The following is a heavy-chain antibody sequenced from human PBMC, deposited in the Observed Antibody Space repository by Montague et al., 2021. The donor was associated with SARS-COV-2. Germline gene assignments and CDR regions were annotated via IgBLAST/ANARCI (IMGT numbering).Heavy chain of an antibody. CDR1: GGSINSFY. D-gene: IGHD2-15*01. J-gene: IGHJ6*02. CDR3: ARAGGGSSYNYYGLDV. V-gene: IGHV4-59*01. CDR2: VYYTGGA. Sequence: SETRSLTCSISGGSINSFYWNWIRQSPGKGLEWIGYVYYTGGANYNPSLKSRATISVDTSKNQFSLTVGSVTAADTAVYYCARAGGGSSYNYYGLDVWGQGTTVTV.